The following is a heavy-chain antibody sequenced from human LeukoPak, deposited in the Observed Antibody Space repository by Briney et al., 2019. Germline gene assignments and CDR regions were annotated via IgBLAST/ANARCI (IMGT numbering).Heavy chain of an antibody. CDR1: GYTFTSYG. CDR3: ARGKYYYDSSGYYLY. D-gene: IGHD3-22*01. V-gene: IGHV1-18*01. CDR2: ISAYNGNT. J-gene: IGHJ4*02. Sequence: GASVKVSCKASGYTFTSYGISWVRQAPGQGLEWMGWISAYNGNTNYAQKLQGRVTMTTDASTSTAYMELRSLRSDDTAVYYCARGKYYYDSSGYYLYWGQGTLVTVSS.